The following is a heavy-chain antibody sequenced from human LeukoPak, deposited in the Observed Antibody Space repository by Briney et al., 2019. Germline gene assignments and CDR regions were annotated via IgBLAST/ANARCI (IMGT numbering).Heavy chain of an antibody. J-gene: IGHJ4*02. Sequence: GGSLRLSCAASGFTFSSYSMNSVRQAPGKGLEWVSSISSGSTYIYYADSLKGQFTISRDNAKNSLYLQMNSLRAEDTAVYYCARDHCSGGNCYGYYFDYWGQGTLVTVSS. CDR3: ARDHCSGGNCYGYYFDY. CDR2: ISSGSTYI. V-gene: IGHV3-21*01. D-gene: IGHD2-15*01. CDR1: GFTFSSYS.